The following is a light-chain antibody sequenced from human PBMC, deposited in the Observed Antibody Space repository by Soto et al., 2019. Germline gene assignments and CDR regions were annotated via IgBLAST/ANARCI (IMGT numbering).Light chain of an antibody. Sequence: PSTLSASVGDRVTITCRASQSISSWLAWYQQKPGKAPKLLIYDASSLESGVPSRFSGSGSGTEFTLTISSLQPDDFATYYCQQSYSTPYTFGQGTRLEIK. CDR2: DAS. V-gene: IGKV1-5*01. CDR3: QQSYSTPYT. CDR1: QSISSW. J-gene: IGKJ5*01.